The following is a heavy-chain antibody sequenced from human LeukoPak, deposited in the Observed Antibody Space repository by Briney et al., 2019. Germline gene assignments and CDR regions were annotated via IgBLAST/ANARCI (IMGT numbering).Heavy chain of an antibody. Sequence: PSETLSLTCAVYGGSFSGYYWSWIRQPPGKGLEWIGYIYHSGSTYYNPSLKSRVTISVDRSKNQFSLKLSSVTAADTAVYYCARHLFRQGDSYGYYYYMDVWGKGTTVTVSS. J-gene: IGHJ6*03. CDR3: ARHLFRQGDSYGYYYYMDV. CDR2: IYHSGST. V-gene: IGHV4-34*01. CDR1: GGSFSGYY. D-gene: IGHD5-18*01.